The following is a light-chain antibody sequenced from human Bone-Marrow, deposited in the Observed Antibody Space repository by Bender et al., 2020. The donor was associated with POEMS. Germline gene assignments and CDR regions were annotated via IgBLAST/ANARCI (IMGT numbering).Light chain of an antibody. J-gene: IGLJ3*02. V-gene: IGLV6-57*01. CDR3: QSYDGTVVV. Sequence: NFMLTQPHSVSESPGETVTISCTRSSGAIADSYVQWYQQRPGSSPIIVIYEDVNRPSGVPRRFSGSLDSSSNSASLTISGLTREDEADYYCQSYDGTVVVFGGGTKLTVL. CDR2: EDV. CDR1: SGAIADSY.